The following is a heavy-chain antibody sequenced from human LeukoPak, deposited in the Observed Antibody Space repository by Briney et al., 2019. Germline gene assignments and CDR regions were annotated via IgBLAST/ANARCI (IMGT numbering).Heavy chain of an antibody. V-gene: IGHV4-34*01. J-gene: IGHJ5*02. D-gene: IGHD3-3*01. CDR1: GGSFSGYY. CDR3: ARGLGENYDFWSGYYLFNWFDP. CDR2: INHSGST. Sequence: PSETLSLTCAVYGGSFSGYYWSWIRQPPGKGPEWIGEINHSGSTNHNPSLKSRVTISVDTSKNQFSLKLSSVTAADTAVYYCARGLGENYDFWSGYYLFNWFDPWGQGTLVTVSS.